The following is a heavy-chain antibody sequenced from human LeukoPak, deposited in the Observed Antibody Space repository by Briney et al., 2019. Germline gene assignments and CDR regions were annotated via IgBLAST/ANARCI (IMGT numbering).Heavy chain of an antibody. D-gene: IGHD2-2*01. CDR1: GFTFSSYW. CDR3: ARDLYLVVPAAMGSYYYYGMDV. CDR2: ISSSSSYI. Sequence: GGSLRLSCAASGFTFSSYWMSWVRQAPGKGLEWVSSISSSSSYIYYADSVKGRFTISRDNAKNSLYLQMNSLRAEDTAVYYCARDLYLVVPAAMGSYYYYGMDVWGKGTTVTVSS. V-gene: IGHV3-21*01. J-gene: IGHJ6*04.